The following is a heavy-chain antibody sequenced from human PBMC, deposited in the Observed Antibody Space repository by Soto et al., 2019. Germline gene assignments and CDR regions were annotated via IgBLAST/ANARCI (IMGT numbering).Heavy chain of an antibody. V-gene: IGHV4-31*03. Sequence: QVQLQESGPGLVKPSQTLSLTCTVSGGSITSSGYYWSWIRHHPGEGLEWIGFTSNSGSTSYNPSLNSRVTISVDTSSNQFSLNLKSVTAADTAVYYCARGGGSTKVDYWGQGTLVTVSS. D-gene: IGHD2-2*01. J-gene: IGHJ4*02. CDR2: TSNSGST. CDR1: GGSITSSGYY. CDR3: ARGGGSTKVDY.